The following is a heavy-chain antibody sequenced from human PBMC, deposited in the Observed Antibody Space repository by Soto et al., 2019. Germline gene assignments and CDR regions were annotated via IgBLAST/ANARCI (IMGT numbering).Heavy chain of an antibody. CDR3: AREKGGYDFWSGQGLIGAFDI. CDR2: ISYDGSNK. D-gene: IGHD3-3*01. V-gene: IGHV3-30-3*01. Sequence: PGGSLRLSCAASGFTFSSYAMHWVRQAPGKGLEWVAVISYDGSNKYYADSVKGRFTISRDNSKNTLYLQMNSLRAEDTAVYYCAREKGGYDFWSGQGLIGAFDIWGQGTMVTVS. J-gene: IGHJ3*02. CDR1: GFTFSSYA.